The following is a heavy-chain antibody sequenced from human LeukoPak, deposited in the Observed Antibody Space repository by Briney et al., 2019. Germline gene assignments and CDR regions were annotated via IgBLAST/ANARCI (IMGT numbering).Heavy chain of an antibody. CDR2: IYHSGST. V-gene: IGHV4-30-2*01. CDR3: ARGPGIAAAGSKSGYYYYYGMDV. CDR1: GGSISSGGYS. Sequence: SQTLSLTCAVSGGSISSGGYSWSWIRQPPGKGLEWIGYIYHSGSTYYNPPLKSRVTISVDRSKNQFSLKLSSVTAADTAVYYCARGPGIAAAGSKSGYYYYYGMDVWGQGTTVTVSS. D-gene: IGHD6-13*01. J-gene: IGHJ6*02.